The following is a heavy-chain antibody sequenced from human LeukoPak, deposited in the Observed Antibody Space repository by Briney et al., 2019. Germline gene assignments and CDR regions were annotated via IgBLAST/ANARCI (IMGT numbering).Heavy chain of an antibody. D-gene: IGHD3-10*01. CDR1: GFPFNSYA. CDR3: AAMVPYYYYGMDV. CDR2: ISGSCGST. J-gene: IGHJ6*02. Sequence: PGGSLRLSCAPSGFPFNSYAMSWARHAPGKGLEWVSAISGSCGSTYCADAVKGRFTISRDNSKNTLYLQMNSLRAEDTAVYYCAAMVPYYYYGMDVWGQGTTVTVSS. V-gene: IGHV3-23*01.